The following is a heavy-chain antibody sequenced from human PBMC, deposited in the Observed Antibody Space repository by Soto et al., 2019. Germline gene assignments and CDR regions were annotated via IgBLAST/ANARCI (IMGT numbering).Heavy chain of an antibody. J-gene: IGHJ4*02. CDR1: GYTFSDYY. D-gene: IGHD2-15*01. CDR2: INPNSGGT. Sequence: GASVKVSCKASGYTFSDYYIHWVRQAPGQGLEWMGWINPNSGGTKYAPKFQGGVTMTRDTSITTAYMELSRLRAGDTAVYFCARGQEVGAHFFDSWGQGTQVTVSS. CDR3: ARGQEVGAHFFDS. V-gene: IGHV1-2*02.